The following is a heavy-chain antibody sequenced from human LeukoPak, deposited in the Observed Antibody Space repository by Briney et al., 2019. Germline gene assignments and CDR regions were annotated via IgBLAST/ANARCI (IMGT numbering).Heavy chain of an antibody. CDR1: GGSISSYY. J-gene: IGHJ6*04. CDR2: IYYSGST. CDR3: ARDRYQLLFMDV. Sequence: SETLSLTCTVSGGSISSYYWSWIRQPPGKGLERIGYIYYSGSTNYNPSLKSRVTISVDTSKNQFSLRLSSVTAADTAVYYCARDRYQLLFMDVWGKGTTVTISS. D-gene: IGHD2-2*01. V-gene: IGHV4-59*01.